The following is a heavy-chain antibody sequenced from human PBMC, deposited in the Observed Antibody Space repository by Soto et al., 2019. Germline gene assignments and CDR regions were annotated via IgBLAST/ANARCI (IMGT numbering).Heavy chain of an antibody. J-gene: IGHJ4*02. Sequence: GSGPTLVNPTQTLTLTCTFSGFSLSTSGVAVGWLRQPPGKALEWLALIYGNDDKRYRPSLNNRLTITKDTSKNQVVLTMTNMDPVDTATYYCAHRQQWTSDYWGQGTLVTVSS. D-gene: IGHD6-19*01. V-gene: IGHV2-5*01. CDR1: GFSLSTSGVA. CDR2: IYGNDDK. CDR3: AHRQQWTSDY.